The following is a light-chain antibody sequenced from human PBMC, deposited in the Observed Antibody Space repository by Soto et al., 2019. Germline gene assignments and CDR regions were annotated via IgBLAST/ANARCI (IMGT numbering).Light chain of an antibody. J-gene: IGLJ2*01. CDR3: AAWDDSLNGQV. Sequence: QSVLTQPPSASGTPGQRVTISCSGSSSNIGSNTVNWYQQLPGTAPKLLIYSNNQRPSGVPDRFSGSKSGTSASLAISGRQSEDEDDYYCAAWDDSLNGQVFGGGTKLTVL. CDR2: SNN. CDR1: SSNIGSNT. V-gene: IGLV1-44*01.